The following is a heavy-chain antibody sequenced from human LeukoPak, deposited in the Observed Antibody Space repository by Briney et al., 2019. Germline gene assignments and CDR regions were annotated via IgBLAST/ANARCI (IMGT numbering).Heavy chain of an antibody. CDR3: AKVSAYCSSTSCFADY. J-gene: IGHJ4*02. CDR2: VSFDGGNQ. Sequence: GGSLRLSCAASGFSFSTYAMHWVRQAPGKGLEWMAVVSFDGGNQYYADSVKGRFTISRDNSKNTLSLQMDSLRAEDTAVYYCAKVSAYCSSTSCFADYWGQGTLVTVSS. V-gene: IGHV3-30*18. D-gene: IGHD2-2*01. CDR1: GFSFSTYA.